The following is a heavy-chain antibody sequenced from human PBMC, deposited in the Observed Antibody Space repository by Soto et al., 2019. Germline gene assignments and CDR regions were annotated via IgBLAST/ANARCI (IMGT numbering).Heavy chain of an antibody. CDR2: IIPLLRTV. J-gene: IGHJ6*02. CDR1: GGTFASYS. Sequence: QEELVQSGAEVKKTGSSVNVSCKASGGTFASYSITWVRQAPGQRPEWMGEIIPLLRTVNYAQKFQDRVTITGDRSTSTVYMALSSLRSDDTAVYYCARDPVDLFGYMDVWGQGTTVTVSS. V-gene: IGHV1-69*06. CDR3: ARDPVDLFGYMDV. D-gene: IGHD6-25*01.